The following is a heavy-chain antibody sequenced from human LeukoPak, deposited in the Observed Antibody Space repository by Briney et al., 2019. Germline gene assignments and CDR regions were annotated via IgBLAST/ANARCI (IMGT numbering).Heavy chain of an antibody. CDR1: GYTFTNYG. CDR3: ARMYYDFWSGLVGSQRTNYYYYYMDV. D-gene: IGHD3-3*01. CDR2: IIPIFGTA. V-gene: IGHV1-69*13. Sequence: SVKVSCKASGYTFTNYGISWVRQAPGQGLEWMGGIIPIFGTANYAQKFQGRVTITADESTSTAYMELSSLRSEDTAVYYCARMYYDFWSGLVGSQRTNYYYYYMDVWGKGTTVTVSS. J-gene: IGHJ6*03.